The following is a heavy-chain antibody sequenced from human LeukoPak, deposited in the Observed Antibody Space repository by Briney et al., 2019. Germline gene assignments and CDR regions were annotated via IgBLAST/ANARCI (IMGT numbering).Heavy chain of an antibody. CDR2: IYSSGSN. J-gene: IGHJ4*02. CDR3: ARDSSAWSSDY. V-gene: IGHV4-59*10. CDR1: GGSFSGYY. Sequence: PSETLSLTCAVYGGSFSGYYWSWIRQPPGKGLEWIGRIYSSGSNSYSPSLKGRVAMSADTSKNQFSLMLSSVTAADTAVYYCARDSSAWSSDYWGQGALVTVSS. D-gene: IGHD6-19*01.